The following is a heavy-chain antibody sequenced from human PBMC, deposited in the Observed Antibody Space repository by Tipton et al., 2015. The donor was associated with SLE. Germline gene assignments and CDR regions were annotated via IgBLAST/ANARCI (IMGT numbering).Heavy chain of an antibody. D-gene: IGHD6-19*01. J-gene: IGHJ4*02. V-gene: IGHV1-18*01. Sequence: QLVQSGPEVKKPGASVKVSCKASGYTFTSYGISWVRQAPGQGLEWMGWISAYNGNTNYAQKLQGRVTMTTDTSTSTAYMELRSLRSYDTAVYYCARVTYSSGWYRGNYFDYWGQGTLVTVSS. CDR2: ISAYNGNT. CDR1: GYTFTSYG. CDR3: ARVTYSSGWYRGNYFDY.